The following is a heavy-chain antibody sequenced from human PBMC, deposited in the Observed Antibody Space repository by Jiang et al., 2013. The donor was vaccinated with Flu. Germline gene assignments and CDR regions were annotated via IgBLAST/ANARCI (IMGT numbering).Heavy chain of an antibody. CDR1: GFTFSSYR. D-gene: IGHD1-26*01. J-gene: IGHJ4*02. CDR3: ARDDGEWELQYYFDY. Sequence: LVQPGGSLRLSCTASGFTFSSYRMTWVRQAPGEGLEWVANIRQDGSEKYYADSVKGRFTISRDNSKNTLYLQMSSLRAEDTAVYYCARDDGEWELQYYFDYWGQGTLVTVSS. CDR2: IRQDGSEK. V-gene: IGHV3-7*01.